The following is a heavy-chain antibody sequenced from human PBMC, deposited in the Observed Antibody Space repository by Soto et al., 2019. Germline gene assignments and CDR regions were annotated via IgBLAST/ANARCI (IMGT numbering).Heavy chain of an antibody. J-gene: IGHJ4*02. CDR1: GFTFTSSA. CDR3: AADPYYHDSSNYYSFDY. CDR2: IVVGSGNT. D-gene: IGHD3-22*01. Sequence: GASVKVSCKASGFTFTSSAVQWVRQARGQRLEWIGWIVVGSGNTNFAQKFQERVTITRDMSTSTAYMELSSLRSEDTAVYYCAADPYYHDSSNYYSFDYWGQGTLVTSPQ. V-gene: IGHV1-58*01.